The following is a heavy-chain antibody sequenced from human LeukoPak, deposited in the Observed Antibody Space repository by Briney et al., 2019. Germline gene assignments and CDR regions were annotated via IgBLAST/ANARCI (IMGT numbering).Heavy chain of an antibody. Sequence: GGSLRLSCAASGFTFSSYWMHWVRQVPGKGLVWVSRTSTDVSSTNYADSVKGRFTISRDNAKNTLYLQMNSLRAEDTAVYYCARESSVGAHKAFDYWGQGTLVTVSS. CDR1: GFTFSSYW. CDR3: ARESSVGAHKAFDY. J-gene: IGHJ4*02. D-gene: IGHD1-26*01. V-gene: IGHV3-74*01. CDR2: TSTDVSST.